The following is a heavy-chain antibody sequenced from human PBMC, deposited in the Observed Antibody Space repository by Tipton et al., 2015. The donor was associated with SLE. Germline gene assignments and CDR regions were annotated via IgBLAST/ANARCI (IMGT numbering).Heavy chain of an antibody. V-gene: IGHV3-11*01. Sequence: SLRLSCAASGFIFSDYYMNWIRQAPGKGLEWVSYSSSNGNTVYYADSVKGRFTISRDSAKNSLYLQMNSLRAEDTAVYYCARGALDVWGQGTTVTVSS. D-gene: IGHD3-16*01. CDR2: SSSNGNTV. CDR3: ARGALDV. J-gene: IGHJ6*02. CDR1: GFIFSDYY.